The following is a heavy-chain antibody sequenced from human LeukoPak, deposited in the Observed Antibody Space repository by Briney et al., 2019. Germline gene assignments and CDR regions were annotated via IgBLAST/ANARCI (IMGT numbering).Heavy chain of an antibody. J-gene: IGHJ5*02. D-gene: IGHD3-9*01. CDR3: ARLQYFDWLSNWFDP. CDR1: GGTFSSYA. CDR2: IIPIFGTA. V-gene: IGHV1-69*13. Sequence: ASVKVSCKASGGTFSSYAISWVRQAPGQGLEWMGGIIPIFGTANYAQKFQGRVTITADESTSTAYMELSSQRSEDTAVYYCARLQYFDWLSNWFDPWGQGTLVTVSS.